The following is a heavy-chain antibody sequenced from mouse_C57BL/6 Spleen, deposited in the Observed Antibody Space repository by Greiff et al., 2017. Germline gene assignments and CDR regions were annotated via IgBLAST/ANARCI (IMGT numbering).Heavy chain of an antibody. CDR3: ARGGYYDYYAMDY. CDR1: GFSITSYG. Sequence: VQGVESGPGLVAPSQSLSITCTVSGFSITSYGVHWVRQPPGKGLEWLVVIWSDGSTTYNSALKSRLSISKDNSKSQVFLKMNSLQTDDTAMYXCARGGYYDYYAMDYWGQGTSVTVSS. V-gene: IGHV2-6*03. D-gene: IGHD2-3*01. J-gene: IGHJ4*01. CDR2: IWSDGST.